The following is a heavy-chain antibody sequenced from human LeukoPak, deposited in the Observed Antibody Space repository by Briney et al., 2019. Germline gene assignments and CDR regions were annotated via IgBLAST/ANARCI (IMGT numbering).Heavy chain of an antibody. Sequence: KPSGTLTLTCAASGVTISSSNYYWGRIRQPPGKGLEWIGSFFYSGSSYYNPSLKSRLTMSVDTSNNQFSLKLMSVTAADTAVYYCASGTSTYYELYFWGQGTLVTVAS. J-gene: IGHJ4*02. CDR1: GVTISSSNYY. CDR2: FFYSGSS. V-gene: IGHV4-39*01. D-gene: IGHD3-3*01. CDR3: ASGTSTYYELYF.